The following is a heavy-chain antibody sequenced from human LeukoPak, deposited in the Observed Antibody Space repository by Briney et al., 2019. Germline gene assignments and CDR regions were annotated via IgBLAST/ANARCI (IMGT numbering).Heavy chain of an antibody. CDR2: IYHSGGT. V-gene: IGHV4-30-2*01. Sequence: SETLSLTCAVSGGSISSGGYSWSWIRQPPGKGLEWIGYIYHSGGTYYNPSLKSRVTISVDMSKNQFSLKLSSVTAADTAVYYCARALHTGFAFDIWGQGTMVTVSS. CDR1: GGSISSGGYS. CDR3: ARALHTGFAFDI. J-gene: IGHJ3*02. D-gene: IGHD3-10*01.